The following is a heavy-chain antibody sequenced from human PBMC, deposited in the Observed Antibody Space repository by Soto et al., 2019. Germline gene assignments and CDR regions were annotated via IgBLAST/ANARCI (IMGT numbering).Heavy chain of an antibody. CDR3: ARGPHSGYDFRRLYYFDY. Sequence: GGSLSLSCAASGFTFSSYWMSWVRPAPGKGLEWVANIKQDGSEKYYVDSVKGRFTISRDNAKNSLYLQMNSLRAEDTAVYYCARGPHSGYDFRRLYYFDYWGQGTLVTVSS. V-gene: IGHV3-7*01. D-gene: IGHD5-12*01. CDR2: IKQDGSEK. CDR1: GFTFSSYW. J-gene: IGHJ4*02.